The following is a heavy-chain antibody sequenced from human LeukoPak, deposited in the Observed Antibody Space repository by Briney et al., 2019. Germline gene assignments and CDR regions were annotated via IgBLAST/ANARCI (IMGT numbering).Heavy chain of an antibody. V-gene: IGHV5-51*01. D-gene: IGHD2-2*01. Sequence: GASLQISCKGSGSIFTSYWIGWVRQLPGKGLEWMGIIYPGDSDTRYSPSFQGQVTISADKSISTAYLQWSSLKASDTATYYCARPYCSSTSCYGYFDYWGQGTLVTVSS. CDR2: IYPGDSDT. CDR1: GSIFTSYW. J-gene: IGHJ4*02. CDR3: ARPYCSSTSCYGYFDY.